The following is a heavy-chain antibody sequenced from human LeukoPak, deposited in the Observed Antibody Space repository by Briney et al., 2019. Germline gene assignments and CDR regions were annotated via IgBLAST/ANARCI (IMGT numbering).Heavy chain of an antibody. CDR3: AKDRYSSGWYEDY. Sequence: PGGSVRLSCAASGFTFSSYAMSWVRQAPGKGLEWVSAISGSGGSTYYADSVKGRFTISRDNSKNTLYLQMNSLRAEDTAVYYCAKDRYSSGWYEDYWGQGTLVTVSS. D-gene: IGHD6-19*01. CDR1: GFTFSSYA. CDR2: ISGSGGST. V-gene: IGHV3-23*01. J-gene: IGHJ4*02.